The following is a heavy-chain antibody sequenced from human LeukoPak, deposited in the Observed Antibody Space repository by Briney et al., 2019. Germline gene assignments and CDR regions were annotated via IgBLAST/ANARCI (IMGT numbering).Heavy chain of an antibody. CDR1: GYTFTSYG. Sequence: ASVKVSCKASGYTFTSYGISWVRQAPGQGLEWMGWISAYNGNTNYAQKLQGRVTMTTDTSTSTAYMELRSLRSDDTAVYYCARAYYYDSSGYWNYYYYMDVWGKGTTVTVSS. V-gene: IGHV1-18*01. J-gene: IGHJ6*03. CDR2: ISAYNGNT. D-gene: IGHD3-22*01. CDR3: ARAYYYDSSGYWNYYYYMDV.